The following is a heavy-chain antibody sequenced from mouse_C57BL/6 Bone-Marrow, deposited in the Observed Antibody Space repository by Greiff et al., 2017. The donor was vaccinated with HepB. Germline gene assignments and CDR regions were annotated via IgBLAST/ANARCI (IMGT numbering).Heavy chain of an antibody. J-gene: IGHJ4*01. D-gene: IGHD2-4*01. CDR1: GFTITDYY. CDR3: YYDYDASLDY. V-gene: IGHV14-2*01. CDR2: IDPEDGET. Sequence: EVQLQQSGAELVKPGASVKLSCTASGFTITDYYMHWVKQRTEQGLEWIGWIDPEDGETKYEPKFQGKATITADTSSNTAYLQLSSLTSEDSAVYYCYYDYDASLDYWGQGTSVTVSS.